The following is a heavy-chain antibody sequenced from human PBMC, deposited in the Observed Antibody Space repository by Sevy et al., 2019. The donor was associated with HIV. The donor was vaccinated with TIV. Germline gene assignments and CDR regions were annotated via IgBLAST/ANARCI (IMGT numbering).Heavy chain of an antibody. CDR1: CSSITSLY. D-gene: IGHD1-26*01. CDR2: IYYNGHI. Sequence: SEILSLTCTVSCSSITSLYWNWIRQPPGKGLEWIANIYYNGHINYNPSLKSRVTLSLDTSKNQFSLRLSSVTAADTAMYYCAGENAWGRGYSWGQGILVTVSS. CDR3: AGENAWGRGYS. V-gene: IGHV4-59*08. J-gene: IGHJ4*02.